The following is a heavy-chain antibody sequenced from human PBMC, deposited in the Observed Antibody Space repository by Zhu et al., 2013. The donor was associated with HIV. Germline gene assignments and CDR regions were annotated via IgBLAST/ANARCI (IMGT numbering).Heavy chain of an antibody. CDR1: GYTFTDYW. Sequence: EVQLVQSRAEVKKPGESLKISCKASGYTFTDYWIAWVRQMPGKGLEWMGVMYPGDSDTIYSPSFQGQVTISADKSTSTAYLQWSSLRASDTAIYYCTRHSYYYDSSGYYSFSEYFQLWGQGTLVTVSS. J-gene: IGHJ1*01. CDR2: MYPGDSDT. CDR3: TRHSYYYDSSGYYSFSEYFQL. V-gene: IGHV5-51*01. D-gene: IGHD3-22*01.